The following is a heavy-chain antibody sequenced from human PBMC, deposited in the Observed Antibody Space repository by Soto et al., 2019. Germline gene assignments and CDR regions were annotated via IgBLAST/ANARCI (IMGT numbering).Heavy chain of an antibody. CDR1: GGSFSGYY. CDR3: ARGSDFWSGYYGYYYYGMDV. V-gene: IGHV4-34*01. Sequence: SFTCAVDGGSFSGYYWSWIRQPPWKGLEWIGEINHSGSTNYNPSLKSRVTISVDTSKNQFSLELSSVTAADTAVYYCARGSDFWSGYYGYYYYGMDVWGQGTTVTVSS. J-gene: IGHJ6*02. CDR2: INHSGST. D-gene: IGHD3-3*01.